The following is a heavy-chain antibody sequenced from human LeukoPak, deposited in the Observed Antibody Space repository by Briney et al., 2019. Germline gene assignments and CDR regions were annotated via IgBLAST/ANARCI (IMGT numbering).Heavy chain of an antibody. V-gene: IGHV3-23*03. J-gene: IGHJ4*02. CDR2: ICPGSSDT. CDR3: AKRLNKNYFEH. CDR1: GVSLSTSS. Sequence: GGSLRLSCVASGVSLSTSSMAWVVQAAGGRPEWVSDICPGSSDTYYADSVKGRFSISRDDSKNTLYLQMDSLRAEETATYYCAKRLNKNYFEHWGQGTLVTVSS.